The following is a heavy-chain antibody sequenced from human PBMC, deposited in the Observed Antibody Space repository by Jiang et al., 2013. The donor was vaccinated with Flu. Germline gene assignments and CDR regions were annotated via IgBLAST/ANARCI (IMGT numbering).Heavy chain of an antibody. D-gene: IGHD3-22*01. CDR2: ISGSGGST. V-gene: IGHV3-23*01. J-gene: IGHJ4*02. Sequence: WVRPRRPGRGPWSGSSAISGSGGSTYYADSVKGRFTISRDNSKNTLYLQMNSLRAEDTAVYYCANSDSSGYYAVDYWGQGTLVTVSS. CDR3: ANSDSSGYYAVDY.